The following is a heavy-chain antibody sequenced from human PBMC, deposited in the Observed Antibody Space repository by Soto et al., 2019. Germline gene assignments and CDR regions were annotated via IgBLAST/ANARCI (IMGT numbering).Heavy chain of an antibody. J-gene: IGHJ4*02. CDR3: ARYRREAVAGYTLDN. D-gene: IGHD6-13*01. CDR2: VYNSGST. CDR1: GGAISSNY. Sequence: SETLSLTCTVPGGAISSNYWTWIRQPPGKGLEWIGYVYNSGSTNYNPSLKSRVTISEDTSKSQFSLKVNSMTAADTAVYYCARYRREAVAGYTLDNWGQGILVTVSS. V-gene: IGHV4-59*01.